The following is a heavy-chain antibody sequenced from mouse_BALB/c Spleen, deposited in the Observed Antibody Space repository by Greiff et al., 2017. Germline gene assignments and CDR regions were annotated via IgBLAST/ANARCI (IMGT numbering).Heavy chain of an antibody. Sequence: EVKLMESGGGLVQPGGSLRLSCATSGFTFSDFYMEWVRQPPGKRLEWIAASRNKANDYTTEYSASVKGRFIVSRDTSQSILYLQMNALRAEDTAIYYCARETAFYWYFDVWGAGTTVTVSS. CDR2: SRNKANDYTT. CDR3: ARETAFYWYFDV. V-gene: IGHV7-1*02. D-gene: IGHD1-2*01. J-gene: IGHJ1*01. CDR1: GFTFSDFY.